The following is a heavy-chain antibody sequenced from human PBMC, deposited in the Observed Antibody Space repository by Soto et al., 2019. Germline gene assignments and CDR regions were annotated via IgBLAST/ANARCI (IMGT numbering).Heavy chain of an antibody. CDR1: GFTFSGYG. J-gene: IGHJ4*02. CDR2: IRFDGSNK. D-gene: IGHD1-26*01. V-gene: IGHV3-33*01. Sequence: HPGGSLRLSCAASGFTFSGYGMHWVRQAPGKGLEWVAIIRFDGSNKYYAESVKGRFTISRDNSKNTLYLQMNSLRAEETVFFYCARDGGGATTYFGYFDYWGQGTLVTVSS. CDR3: ARDGGGATTYFGYFDY.